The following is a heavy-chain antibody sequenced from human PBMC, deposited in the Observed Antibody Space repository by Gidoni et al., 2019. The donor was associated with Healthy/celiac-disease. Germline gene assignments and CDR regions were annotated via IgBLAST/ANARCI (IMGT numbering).Heavy chain of an antibody. D-gene: IGHD2-21*02. CDR1: GGSISSGGYY. J-gene: IGHJ4*02. CDR2: IYYSGRT. CDR3: ARERVVTATHQPKYFDY. Sequence: QVQLQESGPGLVKPSQTLSLTCTVSGGSISSGGYYWSWIRPHPGKGLEWIGYIYYSGRTYYNPSLKSRVTISVDTSKNQFSLKLSSVTAADTAVYYCARERVVTATHQPKYFDYWGQGTLVTVSS. V-gene: IGHV4-31*03.